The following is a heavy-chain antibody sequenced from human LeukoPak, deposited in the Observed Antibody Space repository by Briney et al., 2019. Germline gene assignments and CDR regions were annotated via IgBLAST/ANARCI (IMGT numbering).Heavy chain of an antibody. V-gene: IGHV4-34*01. CDR3: ATIKRGSIFGYFDF. CDR1: GGSFSGYY. Sequence: SETLSLTCAVYGGSFSGYYWSWIRQPPGKGLEWIGEINHSGSTNYNPSLQSRLTLSADTSKNQFSLRLSSVTAADTAVYYCATIKRGSIFGYFDFWGQGIKVTVSS. CDR2: INHSGST. D-gene: IGHD5-18*01. J-gene: IGHJ4*02.